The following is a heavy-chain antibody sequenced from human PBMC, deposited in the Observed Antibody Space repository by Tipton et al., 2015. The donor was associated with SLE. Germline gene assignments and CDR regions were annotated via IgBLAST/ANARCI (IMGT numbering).Heavy chain of an antibody. CDR2: IYYSGST. CDR3: ASILDDYNTNWFDP. Sequence: LRLSCAVSGGSISSSSYYWGWIRQPPGKGLEWIGYIYYSGSTNYNPSPKSRATISVDTSKNQFSLKLSSVTAADTAVYCCASILDDYNTNWFDPWGQGTLGTVSS. J-gene: IGHJ5*02. D-gene: IGHD5-24*01. CDR1: GGSISSSSYY. V-gene: IGHV4-61*05.